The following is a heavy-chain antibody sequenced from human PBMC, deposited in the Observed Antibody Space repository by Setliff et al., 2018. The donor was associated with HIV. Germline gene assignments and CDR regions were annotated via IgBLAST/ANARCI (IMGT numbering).Heavy chain of an antibody. J-gene: IGHJ4*02. CDR1: GGSISTSNYY. CDR3: ARQGNIVVVTSFDY. CDR2: VAYTGST. Sequence: PSETLSLTCTVSGGSISTSNYYRGWVRQPPGKGLEWVGNVAYTGSTYYNPSLKSRVTISLDTSKNQFSLRLNPVTAADTAVYYCARQGNIVVVTSFDYWGQGTLVTVSS. V-gene: IGHV4-39*07. D-gene: IGHD2-21*02.